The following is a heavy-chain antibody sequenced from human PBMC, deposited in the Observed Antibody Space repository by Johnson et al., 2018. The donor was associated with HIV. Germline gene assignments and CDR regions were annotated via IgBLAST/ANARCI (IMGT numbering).Heavy chain of an antibody. Sequence: VQLVESGGGLIQPGGSLRLSCAASGFTVSSNYMSWVRQAPGKGLEWLSVIYSGGSTYYADSVKGRFTTPRDNSKNKVYLQMNSLRGEATAVYYCARGPLPSGWLKDDVDSWGQGTMVTVFS. D-gene: IGHD6-19*01. CDR3: ARGPLPSGWLKDDVDS. V-gene: IGHV3-53*01. CDR1: GFTVSSNY. J-gene: IGHJ3*02. CDR2: IYSGGST.